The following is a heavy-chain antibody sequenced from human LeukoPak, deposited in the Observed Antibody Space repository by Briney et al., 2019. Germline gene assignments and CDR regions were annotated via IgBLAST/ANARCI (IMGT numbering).Heavy chain of an antibody. CDR3: ARRRDTAMVTDPYYFDY. CDR2: IYYSGST. V-gene: IGHV4-39*01. J-gene: IGHJ4*02. CDR1: GGSISSSSYY. D-gene: IGHD5-18*01. Sequence: SETLSPTCTVSGGSISSSSYYWGWIRQPPGKGLEWIGSIYYSGSTYYNPSLKSRVTISVDTSKNQFSLKLSSVTAADTAVYYCARRRDTAMVTDPYYFDYWGQGTLVTVSS.